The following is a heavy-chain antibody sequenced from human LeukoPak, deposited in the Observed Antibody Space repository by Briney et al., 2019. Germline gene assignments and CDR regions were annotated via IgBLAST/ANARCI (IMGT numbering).Heavy chain of an antibody. CDR1: GFTFSYYW. D-gene: IGHD2-15*01. V-gene: IGHV3-74*01. Sequence: GGFLRLSCAASGFTFSYYWMHWVRQAPGKGLVWVSRINSDGSSTSYAGSVKGRFTISRDNAKNTLDLQMNSLRAEDTAVYYCAREYLGIGDAFDIWGQGTMVTVSS. CDR2: INSDGSST. CDR3: AREYLGIGDAFDI. J-gene: IGHJ3*02.